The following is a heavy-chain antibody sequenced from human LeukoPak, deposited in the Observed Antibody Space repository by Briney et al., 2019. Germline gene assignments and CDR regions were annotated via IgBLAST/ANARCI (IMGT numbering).Heavy chain of an antibody. D-gene: IGHD6-13*01. CDR1: GGSISSYY. Sequence: SETLSLTCTVSGGSISSYYWSWIRQPPGKGLEWIGYIYYSGSTNYNPSHKSRVTISVDTSKNQFSLKLSSVTAADTAVYYCARRAVAGTLDYWGQGAPVTVSS. J-gene: IGHJ4*02. CDR2: IYYSGST. V-gene: IGHV4-59*08. CDR3: ARRAVAGTLDY.